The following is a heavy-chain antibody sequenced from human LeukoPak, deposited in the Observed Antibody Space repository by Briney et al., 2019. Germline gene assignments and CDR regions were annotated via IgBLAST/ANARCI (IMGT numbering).Heavy chain of an antibody. CDR3: AKGRVVAGTKSLTYNWFDP. Sequence: ASVTVSFKASGYTFTDYYIHWVRQAPGQGLEWMGWINPDSGGTKYAQKFQGRVTMTRDTSISTAYMGLSRLRSDDTAVYYCAKGRVVAGTKSLTYNWFDPWGQGTLVTVSS. V-gene: IGHV1-2*02. CDR1: GYTFTDYY. J-gene: IGHJ5*02. D-gene: IGHD6-19*01. CDR2: INPDSGGT.